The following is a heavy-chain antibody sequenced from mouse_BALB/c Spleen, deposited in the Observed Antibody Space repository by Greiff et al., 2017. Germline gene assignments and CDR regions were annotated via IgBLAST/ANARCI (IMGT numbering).Heavy chain of an antibody. CDR1: GYTFTSYW. CDR2: IYPGDGDT. V-gene: IGHV1-87*01. CDR3: AQSAMDY. J-gene: IGHJ4*01. Sequence: QVQLKESGAELARPGASVKLSCKASGYTFTSYWMQWVKQRPGQGLEWIGAIYPGDGDTRYTQKFKGKATLTADKSSSTAYMQLSSLASEDSAVYYCAQSAMDYWGQGTSVTVSS.